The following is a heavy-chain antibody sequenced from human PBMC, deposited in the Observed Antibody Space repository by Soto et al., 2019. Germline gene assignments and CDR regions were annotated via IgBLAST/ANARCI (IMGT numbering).Heavy chain of an antibody. CDR1: GGSFSGYY. J-gene: IGHJ6*02. Sequence: QVQLQQWGAGLLKPSETLSLTCAVYGGSFSGYYWSWIRQPPGKGLEWIGEINHSGSTNYNPSLKSRVTISVDTSKNQCSLKMSSVTAADKAVYYCARGGAARPSGVHYYYGMDVWGQGTTVTVSS. CDR2: INHSGST. D-gene: IGHD6-6*01. CDR3: ARGGAARPSGVHYYYGMDV. V-gene: IGHV4-34*01.